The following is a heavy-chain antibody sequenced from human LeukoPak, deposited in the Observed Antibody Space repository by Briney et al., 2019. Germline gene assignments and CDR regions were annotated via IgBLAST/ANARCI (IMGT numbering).Heavy chain of an antibody. CDR2: ISSSSSYI. CDR1: GFTFTSYS. V-gene: IGHV3-21*01. Sequence: PGGSLRLSCAASGFTFTSYSMNWVRQAPGKGLEWVSSISSSSSYIYHADSVKGRFTISRDNAKNSLYLQMNSLRAEDTAVYYCARGHDYSNFFFDYWGQGTLVTVSS. D-gene: IGHD4-11*01. CDR3: ARGHDYSNFFFDY. J-gene: IGHJ4*02.